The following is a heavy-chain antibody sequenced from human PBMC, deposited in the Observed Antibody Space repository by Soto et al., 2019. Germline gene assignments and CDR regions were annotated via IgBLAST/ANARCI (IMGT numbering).Heavy chain of an antibody. V-gene: IGHV3-9*01. J-gene: IGHJ4*02. CDR1: GFTFDDYA. D-gene: IGHD2-2*01. Sequence: GGSLRLSCAASGFTFDDYAMHWVRQAPGKGLEWVSGISWNSGSIGYADSVKGRFTISRDNAKNSLYLQMNSLRAEDTALYYCAKDINDCSSTSCPGYDLDYWGQGTLVTVSS. CDR2: ISWNSGSI. CDR3: AKDINDCSSTSCPGYDLDY.